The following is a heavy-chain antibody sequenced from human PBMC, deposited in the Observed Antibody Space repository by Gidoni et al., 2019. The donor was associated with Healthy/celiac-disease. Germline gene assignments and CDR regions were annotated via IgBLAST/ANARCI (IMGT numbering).Heavy chain of an antibody. J-gene: IGHJ5*02. V-gene: IGHV3-23*01. CDR2: ISGSGGST. D-gene: IGHD6-19*01. Sequence: EVQLLESGGGLVQPGGSLSISCAASGFTFSSYAMSWVRQAPGKGLEWVSAISGSGGSTYYADSVKGRFTISRDNSKNTLYLQMNSLRAEDTAVYYCAKDSEQWLSLNWFDPWGQGTLVTVSS. CDR3: AKDSEQWLSLNWFDP. CDR1: GFTFSSYA.